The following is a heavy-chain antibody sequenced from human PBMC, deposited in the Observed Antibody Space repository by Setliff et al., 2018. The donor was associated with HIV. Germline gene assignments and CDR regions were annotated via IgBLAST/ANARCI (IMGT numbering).Heavy chain of an antibody. CDR3: ARHANYDFWSGYWGYYFDY. D-gene: IGHD3-3*01. Sequence: SETLSLTCAVYGGSFSGYYWSWIRQPPGKGLEWIGYIYTSGTTNYNPSLKSRVTISVDTSKKQVSLKLSSVTAADTAVYYCARHANYDFWSGYWGYYFDYWGQGTLVTVSS. CDR2: IYTSGTT. V-gene: IGHV4-4*09. CDR1: GGSFSGYY. J-gene: IGHJ4*02.